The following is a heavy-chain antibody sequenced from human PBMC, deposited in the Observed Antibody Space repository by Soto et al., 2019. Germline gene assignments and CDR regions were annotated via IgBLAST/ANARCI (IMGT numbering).Heavy chain of an antibody. CDR2: ISGSGGAT. CDR3: ARQEYVTTWYLKY. J-gene: IGHJ4*02. Sequence: EAQLLESGGGVVQPGGSLRLSCAASGFTFSAYAMSWVRQAPGKGLEWVSVISGSGGATYYADSVKGRFTISRDNSKNTLYLQMNSLRAEDTAVYYCARQEYVTTWYLKYWGQGTLVTVSS. V-gene: IGHV3-23*01. D-gene: IGHD6-13*01. CDR1: GFTFSAYA.